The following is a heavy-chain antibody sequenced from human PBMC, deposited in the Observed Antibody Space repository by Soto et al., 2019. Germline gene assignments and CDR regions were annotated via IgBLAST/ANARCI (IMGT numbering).Heavy chain of an antibody. D-gene: IGHD2-21*01. J-gene: IGHJ2*01. CDR3: ARGGGNFGQYFDR. V-gene: IGHV4-4*02. CDR1: GGSISKSRW. Sequence: QVQLQESGPGLVKPSGTLSLTCVVSGGSISKSRWWSWVRQPPGKGLEWIGEIYHTGSTNNKPSLKSRVTISVDMSKNQFSLNLKSVTAADTAVYYCARGGGNFGQYFDRWGRGTLVTVSS. CDR2: IYHTGST.